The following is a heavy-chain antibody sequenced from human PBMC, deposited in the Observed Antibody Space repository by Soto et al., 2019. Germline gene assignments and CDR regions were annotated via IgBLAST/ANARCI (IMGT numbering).Heavy chain of an antibody. J-gene: IGHJ4*02. D-gene: IGHD4-17*01. CDR3: ARRRASDYGGNNNPYYSDY. Sequence: SETLSLTCTVSGGSINTGGYYWVWIRQPPGKGLEWIGSISYSGNTYNSPSLQSRVIISIDTSKNQFYLNVNSVTAEDTAVYYCARRRASDYGGNNNPYYSDYWGQGTLV. CDR2: ISYSGNT. CDR1: GGSINTGGYY. V-gene: IGHV4-39*01.